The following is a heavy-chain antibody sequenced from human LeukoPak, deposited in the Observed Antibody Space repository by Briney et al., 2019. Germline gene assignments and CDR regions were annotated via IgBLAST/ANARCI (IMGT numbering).Heavy chain of an antibody. Sequence: AGGSLRLSCAASGFTFSSYAMSWVRQAPGKGLEWVSAISGSGGSTYYADSVKGRFTISRDNSKNTLYLQMNSLRAEDTAIYYCAKDPIVGATTANWFDPWGQGTPVTVSS. CDR2: ISGSGGST. CDR3: AKDPIVGATTANWFDP. J-gene: IGHJ5*02. D-gene: IGHD1-26*01. V-gene: IGHV3-23*01. CDR1: GFTFSSYA.